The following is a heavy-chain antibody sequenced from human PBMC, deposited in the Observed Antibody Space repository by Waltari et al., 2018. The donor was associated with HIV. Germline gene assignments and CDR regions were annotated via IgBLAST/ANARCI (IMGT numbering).Heavy chain of an antibody. CDR2: ISGSGSTI. Sequence: QVQLVESGGRLVKPGGSLRLSCAASGFTFSDYYMSWIRQAPGKGLQWVSFISGSGSTIEYADSVKGRFTLSRDNTENSLYLQMNSLRAEDTAVYYCARETNYYDGSGFYLDDWGQGTLVTVSS. V-gene: IGHV3-11*01. J-gene: IGHJ4*02. CDR1: GFTFSDYY. D-gene: IGHD3-22*01. CDR3: ARETNYYDGSGFYLDD.